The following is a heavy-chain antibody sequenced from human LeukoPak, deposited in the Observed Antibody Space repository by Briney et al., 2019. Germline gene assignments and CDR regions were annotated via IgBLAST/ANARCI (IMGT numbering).Heavy chain of an antibody. CDR3: ARSNSEYGDAFDI. CDR2: MNPNSGNT. J-gene: IGHJ3*02. Sequence: ASVKVSCKASGYTFTSYDIDWVRQATGQGLEWMGWMNPNSGNTGCAQKFQGRVTMTRNTSISTAYMEPSSLRSEDTAVYYCARSNSEYGDAFDIWGQGTMVTVSS. CDR1: GYTFTSYD. V-gene: IGHV1-8*01. D-gene: IGHD4-17*01.